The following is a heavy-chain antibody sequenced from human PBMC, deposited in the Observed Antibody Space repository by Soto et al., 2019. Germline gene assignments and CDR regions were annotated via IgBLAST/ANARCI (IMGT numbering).Heavy chain of an antibody. D-gene: IGHD6-19*01. Sequence: VQLLESGGGLVQPGGSLRLSCVGSGFFFSSYTMTWVRQAPGKGLEWVSSFSATSENTYYADSVRGRFTIARDNSKITLFLQMNTLSAEDTAMYYCAKARDQQWVRLPFDYWGQGILVIVSS. V-gene: IGHV3-23*01. CDR1: GFFFSSYT. J-gene: IGHJ4*02. CDR2: FSATSENT. CDR3: AKARDQQWVRLPFDY.